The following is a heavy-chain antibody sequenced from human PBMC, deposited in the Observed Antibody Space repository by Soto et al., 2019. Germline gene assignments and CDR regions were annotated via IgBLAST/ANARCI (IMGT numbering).Heavy chain of an antibody. J-gene: IGHJ4*02. D-gene: IGHD1-26*01. CDR2: IRSKANSYAT. CDR3: TRLWWELPAGFDY. CDR1: GFTFSGSA. V-gene: IGHV3-73*02. Sequence: EVQLVESGGGLVQPGGSLKLSCAASGFTFSGSAMHWVRQASGKGLEWVGRIRSKANSYATAYAASVKGRFTISRDDSKNTAYLQMNSLKPEDTAVYYCTRLWWELPAGFDYWGQGTLVTVSS.